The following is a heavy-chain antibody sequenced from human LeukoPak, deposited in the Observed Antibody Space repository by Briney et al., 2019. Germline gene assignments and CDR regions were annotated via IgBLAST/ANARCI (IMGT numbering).Heavy chain of an antibody. CDR2: IYYSANT. V-gene: IGHV4-59*01. D-gene: IGHD5-24*01. Sequence: SETPSLTCSVSGGSIRSFYWTWIRQPPGKGLEWIGYIYYSANTNYNPSLKSRVTISLDTSKNQFSLKLSSVTAADTAVYYCARAGRDGYNYGSWGQGTLVTVSS. CDR1: GGSIRSFY. CDR3: ARAGRDGYNYGS. J-gene: IGHJ5*02.